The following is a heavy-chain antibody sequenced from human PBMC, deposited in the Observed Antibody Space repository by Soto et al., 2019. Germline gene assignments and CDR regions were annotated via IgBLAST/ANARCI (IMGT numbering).Heavy chain of an antibody. Sequence: GASVKVSCKGSGYIFTSFYMHWVRQAPGQGLEWMGTIDPSDGTTSHAQKFKGRFTISRDNAKNSLYLQMNSLRAEDTAVYYCARDQLYYNDISGRPLNAFDVWGQGTMVTVSS. CDR2: IDPSDGTT. J-gene: IGHJ3*01. D-gene: IGHD3-22*01. CDR3: ARDQLYYNDISGRPLNAFDV. V-gene: IGHV1-46*01. CDR1: GYIFTSFY.